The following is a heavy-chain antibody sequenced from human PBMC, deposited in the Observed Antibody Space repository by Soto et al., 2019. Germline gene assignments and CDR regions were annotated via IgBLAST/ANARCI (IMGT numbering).Heavy chain of an antibody. J-gene: IGHJ6*02. D-gene: IGHD6-13*01. V-gene: IGHV1-69*01. CDR3: ARSQGSSSSLEIYYYYYYGMEV. CDR1: GGTFSSYA. Sequence: QVQLVQSGAEVKKPGSSVKVSCKASGGTFSSYAISWVRQAPGHGLEWMGGISPISDTTTYAQKFQGRVTITADESTSTAYMELSSLRSEDTAVYYCARSQGSSSSLEIYYYYYYGMEVWGQGTTVTVSS. CDR2: ISPISDTT.